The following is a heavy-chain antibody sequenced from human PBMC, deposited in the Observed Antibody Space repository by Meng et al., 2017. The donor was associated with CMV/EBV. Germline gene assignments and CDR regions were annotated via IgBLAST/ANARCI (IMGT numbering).Heavy chain of an antibody. CDR3: ARGGIAAAGPFDY. J-gene: IGHJ4*02. D-gene: IGHD6-13*01. CDR2: INHSGST. Sequence: VHLRQWCAGLLRSPETMSLRCVCYGGSLSGYDWSWIRQPPGKGLEWIGEINHSGSTNYNPSLKSRVTISVDTSKNQFSLKLSSVTAADTAVYYCARGGIAAAGPFDYWGQGTLVTVSS. CDR1: GGSLSGYD. V-gene: IGHV4-34*01.